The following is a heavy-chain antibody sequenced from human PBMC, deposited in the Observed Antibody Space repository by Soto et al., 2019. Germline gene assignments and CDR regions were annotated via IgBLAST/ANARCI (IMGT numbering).Heavy chain of an antibody. J-gene: IGHJ4*02. CDR2: INHSGST. CDR3: ARPKRDSGGRKFDY. V-gene: IGHV4-34*01. CDR1: GGSFSGYY. D-gene: IGHD3-10*01. Sequence: SETLSLTCAVYGGSFSGYYWSWIRQPPGKGLEWIGEINHSGSTNYNPSLKSRVTISVDTSKNQFSLKLSSVTAADTAVYYCARPKRDSGGRKFDYWGQGALVTVSS.